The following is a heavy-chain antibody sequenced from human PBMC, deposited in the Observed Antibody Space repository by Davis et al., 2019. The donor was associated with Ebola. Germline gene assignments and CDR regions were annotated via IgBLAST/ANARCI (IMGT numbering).Heavy chain of an antibody. D-gene: IGHD6-25*01. CDR2: INPSGGST. Sequence: ASVTVSCKASGYTFTSYGISWVRQAPGQGLEWMGIINPSGGSTSYAQKFQGRVTMTRDTSTSTVYMELSSLRSEDTAVYYCARGGILAAAGFDYWGQGTLVTVSS. CDR1: GYTFTSYG. J-gene: IGHJ4*02. V-gene: IGHV1-46*01. CDR3: ARGGILAAAGFDY.